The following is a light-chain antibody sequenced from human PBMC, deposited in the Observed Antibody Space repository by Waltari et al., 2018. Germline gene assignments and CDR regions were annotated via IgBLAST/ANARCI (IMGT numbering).Light chain of an antibody. CDR2: LTS. CDR3: MQPLQSPRT. Sequence: DIVMTQSPLSLSVTPGEPASISCRSSQSLRHSNGFYYLGWYLQKPGQSPQLLMYLTSHRASGAPDRFSGSGSGTDFTLKISRVEAEDVGVYYCMQPLQSPRTFGQGTKLEIK. V-gene: IGKV2-28*01. J-gene: IGKJ2*01. CDR1: QSLRHSNGFYY.